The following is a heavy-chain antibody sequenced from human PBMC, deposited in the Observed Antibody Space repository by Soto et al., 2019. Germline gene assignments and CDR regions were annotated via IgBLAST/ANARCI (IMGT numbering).Heavy chain of an antibody. Sequence: PGGSLRLSCQASGFNFDNYGMHWVRQAPGKGLEWVAVITYDGSFQYYADSVKGRFTFSRDNSKNTLSLHLHTLKPEDTAVYHFAKGGVGGALSNPLPFWGQGTLVTVSS. D-gene: IGHD1-26*01. CDR2: ITYDGSFQ. V-gene: IGHV3-30*18. J-gene: IGHJ4*02. CDR3: AKGGVGGALSNPLPF. CDR1: GFNFDNYG.